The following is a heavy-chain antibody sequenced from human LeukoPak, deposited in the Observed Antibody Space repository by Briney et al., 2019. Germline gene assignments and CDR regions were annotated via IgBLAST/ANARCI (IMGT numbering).Heavy chain of an antibody. V-gene: IGHV4-4*02. CDR3: ARELLSPASFDY. CDR2: IYHSGST. Sequence: SETLSLTCAVSGGSISSSNWWSWVRQPPGKGLEWIGEIYHSGSTNYNPSLKSRVTISVDTSKNQFSLKLSSVTAADTAVYYCARELLSPASFDYWGQGTLVTVSS. D-gene: IGHD3-10*01. CDR1: GGSISSSNW. J-gene: IGHJ4*02.